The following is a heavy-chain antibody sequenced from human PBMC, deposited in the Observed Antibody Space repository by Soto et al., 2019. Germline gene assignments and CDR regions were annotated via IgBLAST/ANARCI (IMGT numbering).Heavy chain of an antibody. CDR1: GFTFSSYS. Sequence: GGSLRLSCAASGFTFSSYSMNWVRQAPGKGLEWVSYISSSSSTIYYADSVKGRFTISRDNAKNSLYLQMNSLRDEDTAVYYCAKPYYYDSSGRGVDYWGQGTLVTVSS. CDR2: ISSSSSTI. V-gene: IGHV3-48*02. J-gene: IGHJ4*02. D-gene: IGHD3-22*01. CDR3: AKPYYYDSSGRGVDY.